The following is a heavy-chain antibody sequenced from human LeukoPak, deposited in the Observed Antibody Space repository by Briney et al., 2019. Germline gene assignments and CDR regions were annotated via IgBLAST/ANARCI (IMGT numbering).Heavy chain of an antibody. V-gene: IGHV4-39*07. CDR2: IYYSGST. J-gene: IGHJ4*02. Sequence: RQXXXXGLXGIGSIYYSGSTYYNPSLKSRVTISVDTSKNQFSLKLSSVTAADTAVYYCARINNWNYYYFDYWGQGTLVTVSS. D-gene: IGHD1-7*01. CDR3: ARINNWNYYYFDY.